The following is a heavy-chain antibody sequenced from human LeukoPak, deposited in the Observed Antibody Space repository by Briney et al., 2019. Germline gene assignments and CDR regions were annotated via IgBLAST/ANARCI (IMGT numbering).Heavy chain of an antibody. CDR1: GYTFTSYG. V-gene: IGHV1-18*01. CDR2: ISAYNGNT. Sequence: ASVKVSCKASGYTFTSYGISWVRQAPGQGLEWMGWISAYNGNTNYAQKLQGRVTMTTDTSTSTAYMELRSLRSDDTAVYYCARDRADIVVVPAARDYYYHGMDAWGQGTTVTVSS. D-gene: IGHD2-2*01. CDR3: ARDRADIVVVPAARDYYYHGMDA. J-gene: IGHJ6*02.